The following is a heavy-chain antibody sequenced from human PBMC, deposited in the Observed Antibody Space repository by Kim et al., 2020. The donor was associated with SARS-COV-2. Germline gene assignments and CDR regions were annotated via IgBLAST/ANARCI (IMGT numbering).Heavy chain of an antibody. J-gene: IGHJ3*02. CDR3: ARHKMSTNAFDI. CDR2: T. D-gene: IGHD1-1*01. V-gene: IGHV4-4*02. Sequence: TNYDPSLRDRVTISLDKSKNQVSLTLTTVTAVDTAIYYCARHKMSTNAFDIWGQGTTVTVSS.